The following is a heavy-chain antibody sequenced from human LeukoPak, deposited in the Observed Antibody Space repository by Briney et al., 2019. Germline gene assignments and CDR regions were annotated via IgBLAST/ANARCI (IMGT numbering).Heavy chain of an antibody. J-gene: IGHJ4*02. CDR2: IYPGDSDT. CDR3: ARRGAVYDILTGYYPPYFDY. V-gene: IGHV5-51*03. D-gene: IGHD3-9*01. CDR1: GYSFTSYW. Sequence: PGESLKISCKGSGYSFTSYWIGWVRQVPGKGLEWMGIIYPGDSDTRYSPSFQGQVTISADKSISTAYLQWSSLKASDTAMYYCARRGAVYDILTGYYPPYFDYWGQGTLVTVSS.